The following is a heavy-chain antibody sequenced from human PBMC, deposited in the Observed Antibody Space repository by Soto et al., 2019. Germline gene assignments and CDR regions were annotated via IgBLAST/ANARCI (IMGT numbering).Heavy chain of an antibody. Sequence: QVQLVESGGGVVQPGRSLRLSCAASGFTFSSYAMHWVRQAPGKGLEWVAVISYDGSNKYYADSVKGQFTISRDNSKNTLYLQINSLRAEDTAVYYCARGLRWLRLEDYFAYWGQGTLVTVSS. J-gene: IGHJ4*02. V-gene: IGHV3-30-3*01. CDR2: ISYDGSNK. CDR3: ARGLRWLRLEDYFAY. D-gene: IGHD5-12*01. CDR1: GFTFSSYA.